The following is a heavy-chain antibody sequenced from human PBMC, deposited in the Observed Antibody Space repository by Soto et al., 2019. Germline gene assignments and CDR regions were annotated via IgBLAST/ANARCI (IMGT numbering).Heavy chain of an antibody. CDR3: ARVLYATWYSFDY. CDR2: ITSGGTT. CDR1: GFTFSSYE. J-gene: IGHJ4*02. D-gene: IGHD2-8*01. Sequence: PGGSLRLSCTASGFTFSSYEMTWVRQAPGKGLEWISYITSGGTTYYADSAKGRFTISRDNAKNSLYLHLNSLTAEDTAIYYCARVLYATWYSFDYCGQGTRVTVYS. V-gene: IGHV3-48*03.